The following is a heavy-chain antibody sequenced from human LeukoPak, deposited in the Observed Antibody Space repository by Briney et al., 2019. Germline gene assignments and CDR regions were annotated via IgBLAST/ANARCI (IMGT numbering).Heavy chain of an antibody. CDR2: IYHSGST. CDR1: GGSFSGYY. J-gene: IGHJ4*02. CDR3: ARDRDYGSGSYYKGIFDY. V-gene: IGHV4-38-2*02. Sequence: SETLSLTCAVYGGSFSGYYWGWIRQPPGKGLEWIGSIYHSGSTYYNPSLKSRVTISVDTSKNQFSLKLSSVTAADTAVYYCARDRDYGSGSYYKGIFDYWGQGTLVTVSS. D-gene: IGHD3-10*01.